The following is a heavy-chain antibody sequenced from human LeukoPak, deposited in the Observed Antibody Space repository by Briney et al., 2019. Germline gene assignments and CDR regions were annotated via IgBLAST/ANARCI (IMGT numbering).Heavy chain of an antibody. CDR3: ARSGLRWSYYYYGMDV. D-gene: IGHD4-23*01. V-gene: IGHV4-34*01. Sequence: SETLSLTCAVYGGSFSGYYWSWIRQPPGKGLEWIGEINHSGSTDYNPSLKSRVTISVDTSKNQFSLKLSSVTAADTAVYYCARSGLRWSYYYYGMDVWSQGTTVTVSS. CDR2: INHSGST. CDR1: GGSFSGYY. J-gene: IGHJ6*02.